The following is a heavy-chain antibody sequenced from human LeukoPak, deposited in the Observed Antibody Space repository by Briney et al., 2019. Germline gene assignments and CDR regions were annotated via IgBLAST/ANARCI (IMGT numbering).Heavy chain of an antibody. J-gene: IGHJ4*02. V-gene: IGHV3-30*02. CDR2: VRYDDTNR. CDR3: AKERGDVSYEHDY. D-gene: IGHD5-18*01. Sequence: GGSLRLSCEASGFSFSDYGMHWVRQAPDKGLKWVAFVRYDDTNRYYADSVKGRFTISRDNFKNTLYLQMNSLRAEDTAVYYCAKERGDVSYEHDYWGQGTLVTVSS. CDR1: GFSFSDYG.